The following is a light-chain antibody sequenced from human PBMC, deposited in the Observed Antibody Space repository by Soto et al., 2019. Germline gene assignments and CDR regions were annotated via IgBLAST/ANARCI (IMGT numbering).Light chain of an antibody. V-gene: IGLV2-23*02. CDR3: CSYAGSRGVV. CDR2: EVS. J-gene: IGLJ2*01. Sequence: QSALTQPASVSGSPGQSITISCTGTSSDVGSYNLVSWYQQHPGKAPQLLIYEVSKRPSGLSNRFSGSKSGNTASLTISGLEAEYEADYYCCSYAGSRGVVFGGGTKVTVL. CDR1: SSDVGSYNL.